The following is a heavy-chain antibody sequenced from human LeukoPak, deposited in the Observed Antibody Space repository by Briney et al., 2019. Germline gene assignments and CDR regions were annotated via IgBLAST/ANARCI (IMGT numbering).Heavy chain of an antibody. CDR3: ARLQVDTAMVGTYYYYYYMDV. V-gene: IGHV1-2*02. D-gene: IGHD5-18*01. CDR1: GYTFTGYY. Sequence: GASVTVSFKASGYTFTGYYMHWVRQAPGQGLEWMGWINPNSGGTNYAQKFQGRVTMTRATSIGTAYMELSRPRSDDTAVYYCARLQVDTAMVGTYYYYYYMDVWGKGTPVTASS. CDR2: INPNSGGT. J-gene: IGHJ6*03.